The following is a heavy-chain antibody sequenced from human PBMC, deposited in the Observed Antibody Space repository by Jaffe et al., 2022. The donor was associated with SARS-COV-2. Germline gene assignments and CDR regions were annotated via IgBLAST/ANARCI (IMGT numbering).Heavy chain of an antibody. J-gene: IGHJ6*02. D-gene: IGHD6-6*01. Sequence: EVQLVESGGGLVQPGGSLRLSCAASGFTFSSYWMSWVRQAPGKGLEWVANIKQDGSEKYYVDSVKGRFTISRDNAKNSLYLQMNSLRAEDTAVYYCARDSSYTSQDYYYYGMDVWGQGTTVTVSS. CDR1: GFTFSSYW. V-gene: IGHV3-7*01. CDR3: ARDSSYTSQDYYYYGMDV. CDR2: IKQDGSEK.